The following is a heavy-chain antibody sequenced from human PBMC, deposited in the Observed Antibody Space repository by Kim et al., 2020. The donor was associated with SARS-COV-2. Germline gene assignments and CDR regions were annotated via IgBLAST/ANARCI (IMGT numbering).Heavy chain of an antibody. J-gene: IGHJ4*02. Sequence: GGSLRLSCAASGFTFSSYAMSWVRQAPGKGLEWVSAISGSGGSTYYADSVKGRFTISRDNSKNTLYLQMNSLRAEDTAVYYCAKDSGPRYSYGPTDYWGQGTLVTVSS. V-gene: IGHV3-23*01. CDR3: AKDSGPRYSYGPTDY. D-gene: IGHD5-18*01. CDR1: GFTFSSYA. CDR2: ISGSGGST.